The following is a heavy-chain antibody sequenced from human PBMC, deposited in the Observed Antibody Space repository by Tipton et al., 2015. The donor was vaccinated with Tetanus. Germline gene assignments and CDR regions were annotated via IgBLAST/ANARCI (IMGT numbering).Heavy chain of an antibody. J-gene: IGHJ6*02. Sequence: SLRLSFAASGFTFSSYAMHWVRQAPGKGLEWEAVISYDGSNKYYADSVKARFTISRDNSKNTLYLQMNSLRAEDTAVYYCARVKDYGVYGYSYGMDIWGQGTTVAVSS. CDR3: ARVKDYGVYGYSYGMDI. D-gene: IGHD4-17*01. CDR1: GFTFSSYA. CDR2: ISYDGSNK. V-gene: IGHV3-30-3*01.